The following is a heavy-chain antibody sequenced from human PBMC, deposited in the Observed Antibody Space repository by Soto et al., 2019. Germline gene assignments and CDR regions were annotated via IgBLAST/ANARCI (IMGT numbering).Heavy chain of an antibody. V-gene: IGHV3-21*01. CDR2: ITASSAYI. J-gene: IGHJ5*02. D-gene: IGHD2-21*01. Sequence: EVQLVESGGGLVKPGGFLRLSCAASGFTFNTYDMNWVRQAPGKGPEWVSSITASSAYIYYADSVRGRITISRDNAKNSLFLQMHSLRAEDTAEYYCVRSGTARLLRHSWFDTWGQGTLVTVSS. CDR3: VRSGTARLLRHSWFDT. CDR1: GFTFNTYD.